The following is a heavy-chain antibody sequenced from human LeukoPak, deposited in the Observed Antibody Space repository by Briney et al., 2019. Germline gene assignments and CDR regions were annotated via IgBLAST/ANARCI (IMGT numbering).Heavy chain of an antibody. CDR1: GYTFTAYY. J-gene: IGHJ4*02. CDR3: ARVSCTGTNCYHGGCDY. CDR2: IIPNSGGT. Sequence: ASVKVSCKASGYTFTAYYIHWVRQAPGQGLEWMGWIIPNSGGTSYAQKFQGRVTMTRDTSINTAYMELSSLRSDDTAIYSCARVSCTGTNCYHGGCDYWGQGTLVTVSS. D-gene: IGHD2-2*01. V-gene: IGHV1-2*02.